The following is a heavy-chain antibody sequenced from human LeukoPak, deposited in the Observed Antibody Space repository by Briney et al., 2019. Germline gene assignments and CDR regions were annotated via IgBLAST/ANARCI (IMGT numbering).Heavy chain of an antibody. Sequence: GGSLRLSCAASGFTFSRYWMSWVRQAPGKGLEWVANIKEDGSQKYYVDSVKGRFTISRDNTKNSLYLQMNSLRAEDTAVYYCARLRSGYYFDYWGQGTLVTASS. J-gene: IGHJ4*02. CDR3: ARLRSGYYFDY. V-gene: IGHV3-7*01. D-gene: IGHD3-9*01. CDR1: GFTFSRYW. CDR2: IKEDGSQK.